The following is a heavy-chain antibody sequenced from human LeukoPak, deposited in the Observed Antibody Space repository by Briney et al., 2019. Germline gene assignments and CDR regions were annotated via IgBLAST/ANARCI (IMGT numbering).Heavy chain of an antibody. V-gene: IGHV3-21*01. CDR3: ARALYGSGSYYY. CDR1: GFTFSSYS. D-gene: IGHD3-10*01. Sequence: GGSLRHSCAASGFTFSSYSMNWVRQAPGKGLEWVSSISSSSSYIYYADSVKGRFTISRDNAKNSLYLQMNSLRAEDTAVYYCARALYGSGSYYYWGQGTLVTVSS. J-gene: IGHJ4*02. CDR2: ISSSSSYI.